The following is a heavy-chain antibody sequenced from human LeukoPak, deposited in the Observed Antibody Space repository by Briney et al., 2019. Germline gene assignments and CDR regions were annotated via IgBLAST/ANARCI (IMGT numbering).Heavy chain of an antibody. CDR1: GYTFTSYY. D-gene: IGHD5-18*01. J-gene: IGHJ3*02. CDR2: INPSGGST. CDR3: ARGLRYSYGPTGKHDAFDI. Sequence: ASVKVSCKASGYTFTSYYMHWVRHAPGQGLEWMGIINPSGGSTSYAQKFQGRVTMTRDTSTSTVYMELSSLRSEDTAVYYCARGLRYSYGPTGKHDAFDIWGQGTMVAVSS. V-gene: IGHV1-46*03.